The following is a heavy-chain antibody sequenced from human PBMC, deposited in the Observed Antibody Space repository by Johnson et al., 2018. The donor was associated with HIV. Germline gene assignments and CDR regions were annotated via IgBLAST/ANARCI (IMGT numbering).Heavy chain of an antibody. D-gene: IGHD5-24*01. J-gene: IGHJ3*02. CDR2: INSDGSNT. Sequence: VQLVESGGGLVQPGGSLRLACAASGFTFSSYWMHWVRQAPGKGLVWVSRINSDGSNTNYADAVKGRFTISRDNSKNTLYLQMNSLRAEDTAVYYCAKDIGDGYNRWGGFDIWGQGTMVTVSA. V-gene: IGHV3-74*01. CDR1: GFTFSSYW. CDR3: AKDIGDGYNRWGGFDI.